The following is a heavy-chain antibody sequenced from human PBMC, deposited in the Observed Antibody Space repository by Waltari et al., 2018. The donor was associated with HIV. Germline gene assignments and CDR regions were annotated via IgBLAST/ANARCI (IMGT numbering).Heavy chain of an antibody. CDR2: IKQDGSEK. J-gene: IGHJ5*02. D-gene: IGHD2-8*01. CDR3: AGRSPARRLNWFDP. V-gene: IGHV3-7*01. Sequence: EVQLVEPGGGLVQPGGSLRLSCAASGFTFRSSWMSWVRQAPGKGLEGVANIKQDGSEKYYVDSMKGRFTISRDNAKNSLYLQINSLRAEDTAVYYCAGRSPARRLNWFDPWGQGTLVIVSS. CDR1: GFTFRSSW.